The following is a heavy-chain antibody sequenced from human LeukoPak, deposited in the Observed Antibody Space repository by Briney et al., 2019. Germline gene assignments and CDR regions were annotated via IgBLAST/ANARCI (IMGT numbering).Heavy chain of an antibody. CDR3: ASLPSDGSGSPIGY. CDR2: ISSSGSTI. CDR1: GFTFSDYY. D-gene: IGHD3-10*01. Sequence: PGGSLKLSCAASGFTFSDYYMSWIRQAPGKGLEWVSYISSSGSTIYYADSVKGRFTISRDNAKNSLYLQMNSLRAEDTAVYYCASLPSDGSGSPIGYWGQGTLVTVSS. J-gene: IGHJ4*02. V-gene: IGHV3-11*01.